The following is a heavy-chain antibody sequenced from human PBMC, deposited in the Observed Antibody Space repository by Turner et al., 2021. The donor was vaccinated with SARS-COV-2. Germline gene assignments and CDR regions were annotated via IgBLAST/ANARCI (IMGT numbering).Heavy chain of an antibody. D-gene: IGHD2-21*02. CDR3: ATGYAYCGGDCSIHY. V-gene: IGHV1-8*01. Sequence: QVQLVQSGAEVKKPGASVKVSCKASGYTFTNYDINWVRQATGKGLEWMGWMSPNSGNTGYAQKFQGRVTMTRNPSISTAYMELSSLRSEDTAVYYCATGYAYCGGDCSIHYWGQGTLVTVS. CDR1: GYTFTNYD. J-gene: IGHJ4*02. CDR2: MSPNSGNT.